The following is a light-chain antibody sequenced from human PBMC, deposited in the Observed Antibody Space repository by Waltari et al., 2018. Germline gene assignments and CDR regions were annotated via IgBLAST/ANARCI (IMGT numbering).Light chain of an antibody. J-gene: IGKJ1*01. Sequence: PGERATLSCRASQSVSRYLAWYQQKPGQAPRLLIYDTSIRATGVPDRFGGSGSGTDFSLTISRLEPEDFAVYYCQKYGTLPATFGQGTKVQMK. CDR2: DTS. CDR1: QSVSRY. V-gene: IGKV3-20*01. CDR3: QKYGTLPAT.